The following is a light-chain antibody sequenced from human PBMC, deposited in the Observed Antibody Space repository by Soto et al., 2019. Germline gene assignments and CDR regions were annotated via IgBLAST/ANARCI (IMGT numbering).Light chain of an antibody. CDR1: QSVSSNF. CDR2: GAS. Sequence: EIVLTQSPGTVSLSPGERATLSFIASQSVSSNFLAWYQQKPGQAPRLLIYGASNRATGIPDRFSGSGSGTDFTLTISRLEPEDFAVYYCQQYGSSPRTFDQGTKVDIK. J-gene: IGKJ1*01. V-gene: IGKV3-20*01. CDR3: QQYGSSPRT.